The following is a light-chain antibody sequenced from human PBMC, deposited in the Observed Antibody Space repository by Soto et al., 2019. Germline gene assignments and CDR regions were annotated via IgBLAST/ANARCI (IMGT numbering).Light chain of an antibody. V-gene: IGKV1-9*01. CDR2: SAS. CDR1: QALSNY. Sequence: DIQLTQSPSVLSASVGDTVTITCRASQALSNYLAWYQQKPGKAPDLLIYSASTLQSGVPSRFSGSGSETEFSLTTRALQPEDFATYYCQQLSRYPLTFGGGTKVDIK. J-gene: IGKJ4*01. CDR3: QQLSRYPLT.